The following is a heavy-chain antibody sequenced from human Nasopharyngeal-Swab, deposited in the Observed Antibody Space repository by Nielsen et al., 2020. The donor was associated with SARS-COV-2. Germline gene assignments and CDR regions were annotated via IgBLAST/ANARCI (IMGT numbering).Heavy chain of an antibody. V-gene: IGHV1-18*01. CDR3: ARDPGYSWDYYYYGTDV. CDR2: ISAHNGNT. Sequence: ASVKVSCKASGYTFTSYGISWVRQAPGQGLEWMGWISAHNGNTNYAEMFQGRVTMTTDTSTSTAYMELRSLRSDDTAVYYCARDPGYSWDYYYYGTDVWGRGTTVTVSS. CDR1: GYTFTSYG. D-gene: IGHD5-12*01. J-gene: IGHJ6*02.